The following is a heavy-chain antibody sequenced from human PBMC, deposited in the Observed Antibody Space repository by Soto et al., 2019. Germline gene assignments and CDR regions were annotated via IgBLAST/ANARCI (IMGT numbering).Heavy chain of an antibody. V-gene: IGHV3-33*01. CDR3: ARWLFDY. D-gene: IGHD5-12*01. CDR2: IWYDGNNK. J-gene: IGHJ4*02. Sequence: GGALRLSCPAPGFTFISYGMHWVRQAPGKGLEWVAVIWYDGNNKDYADSVKGRFTISRDNSKNTVYLQMNSLRAEDTAVYYCARWLFDYWGQGILVTVSS. CDR1: GFTFISYG.